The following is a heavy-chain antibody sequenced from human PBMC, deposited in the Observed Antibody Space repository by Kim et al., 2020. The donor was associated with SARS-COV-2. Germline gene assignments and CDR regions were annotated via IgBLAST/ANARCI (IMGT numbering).Heavy chain of an antibody. CDR1: GDSISNSRNY. D-gene: IGHD1-7*01. CDR2: VYYSGAI. V-gene: IGHV4-39*01. J-gene: IGHJ4*01. Sequence: SETLSLTCSVSGDSISNSRNYWAWIRQPPGQGLEWIGSVYYSGAIYYSPSFKSLVDLTVDTSKNQFSLRLTSVTSADTGVYFCAGRAIGDWDYYFAFWG. CDR3: AGRAIGDWDYYFAF.